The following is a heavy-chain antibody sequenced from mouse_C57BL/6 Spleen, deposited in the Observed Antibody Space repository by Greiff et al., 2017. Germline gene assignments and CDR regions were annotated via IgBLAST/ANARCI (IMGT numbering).Heavy chain of an antibody. CDR1: GYAFSSSW. D-gene: IGHD2-4*01. CDR2: IYPGDGDT. CDR3: AIYYDYDYFDY. Sequence: QVQLKESGPELVKPGASVKISCKASGYAFSSSWMNWVKQRPGKGLEWIGRIYPGDGDTNYNGKFKGKATLTADKSSSTAYMQLSSLTSEDSAVYFCAIYYDYDYFDYWGQGTTLTVSS. V-gene: IGHV1-82*01. J-gene: IGHJ2*01.